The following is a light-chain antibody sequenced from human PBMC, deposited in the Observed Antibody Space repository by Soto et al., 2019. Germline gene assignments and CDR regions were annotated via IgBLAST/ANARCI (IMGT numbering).Light chain of an antibody. CDR3: CSYTSGSTRG. CDR2: EGS. CDR1: SSDIGGYNY. V-gene: IGLV2-14*01. J-gene: IGLJ3*02. Sequence: QSALTQPASVSGSPGQSITISCTGSSSDIGGYNYVSWYQQYPGKAPKLLIYEGSIRPAGVSNRFSGSKSGNTASPTISGLQAEDEADYYCCSYTSGSTRGFGGGTKLTVL.